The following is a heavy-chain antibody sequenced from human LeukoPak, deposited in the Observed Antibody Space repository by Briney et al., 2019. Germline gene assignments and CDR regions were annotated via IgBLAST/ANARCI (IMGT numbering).Heavy chain of an antibody. CDR3: ASRAAEDYYDSSGYLMGFDY. V-gene: IGHV4-59*01. Sequence: SETLSLTCTVSGGSISSYYWSWIRQPPGKGLEWIGYIDYSGSTKYSPSLKSRVTISVDTSKNQFSLKLSSVTAADTAVYYCASRAAEDYYDSSGYLMGFDYWGQGTLVTVSS. CDR1: GGSISSYY. J-gene: IGHJ4*02. CDR2: IDYSGST. D-gene: IGHD3-22*01.